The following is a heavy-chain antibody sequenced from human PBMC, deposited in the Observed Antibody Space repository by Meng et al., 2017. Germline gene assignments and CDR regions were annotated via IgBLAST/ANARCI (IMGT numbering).Heavy chain of an antibody. Sequence: ASVKVSCKASGYTFTSYGISWVRQAPGQGLEWMGWISAYNGNTNYAQKLQGRVTMTTDTSTSTAYMELRSLRSDDTAVYYCARGPSPITMVRGADAFDIWGQGTMVTVSS. CDR3: ARGPSPITMVRGADAFDI. CDR2: ISAYNGNT. D-gene: IGHD3-10*01. CDR1: GYTFTSYG. J-gene: IGHJ3*02. V-gene: IGHV1-18*01.